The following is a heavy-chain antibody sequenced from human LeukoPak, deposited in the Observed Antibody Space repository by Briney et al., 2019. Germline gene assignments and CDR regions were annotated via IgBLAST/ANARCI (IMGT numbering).Heavy chain of an antibody. CDR1: GGSISSRSCC. CDR3: ARQVYSGTHYFDY. V-gene: IGHV4-39*01. J-gene: IGHJ4*02. Sequence: SETLSLTCTVSGGSISSRSCCWGWIRQPPGKGLEWIGTIYYSGSTYYNPSLKSRVTISVDTSKNQFSLRLRSVTAADTAVYYCARQVYSGTHYFDYWGQGTLVTVSS. CDR2: IYYSGST. D-gene: IGHD1-26*01.